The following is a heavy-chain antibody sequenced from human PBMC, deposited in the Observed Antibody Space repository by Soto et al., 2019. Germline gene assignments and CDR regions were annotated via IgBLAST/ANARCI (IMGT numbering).Heavy chain of an antibody. D-gene: IGHD2-15*01. CDR1: GFSFSTYN. CDR2: ISTTSFTI. J-gene: IGHJ5*01. Sequence: GGTLRLSCAASGFSFSTYNMDWVRQAPGKGPEWIAYISTTSFTIYYADSVKGRFTISRDNDRNSLYLEMNSLRDEDTAVYYCSRDRCYDGTCYSASDSWGQGTLVTVSS. CDR3: SRDRCYDGTCYSASDS. V-gene: IGHV3-48*02.